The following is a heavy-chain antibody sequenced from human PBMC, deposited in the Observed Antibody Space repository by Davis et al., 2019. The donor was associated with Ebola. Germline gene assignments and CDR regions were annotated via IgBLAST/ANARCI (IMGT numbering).Heavy chain of an antibody. CDR3: ARELIVVVVAATESDGYYYYGMDV. J-gene: IGHJ6*04. D-gene: IGHD2-15*01. CDR2: INPSGGST. V-gene: IGHV1-46*01. Sequence: ASVKVSCKASGYTFTSYYMHWVRQAPGQGLEWMGIINPSGGSTSYAQKFQGRVTMTRDTSTSTVYMELSSLRSEDTAVYYCARELIVVVVAATESDGYYYYGMDVWGKGATVTVSS. CDR1: GYTFTSYY.